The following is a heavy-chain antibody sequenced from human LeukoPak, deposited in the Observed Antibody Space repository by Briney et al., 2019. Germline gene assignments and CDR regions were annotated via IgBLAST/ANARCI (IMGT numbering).Heavy chain of an antibody. CDR1: GGSISSYY. CDR3: ARTPRLPTRHFDY. V-gene: IGHV4-59*01. J-gene: IGHJ4*02. Sequence: SETLSLTCTVSGGSISSYYWSWVRQPPEKGLEWIGYIYYSGSTNYNPSLKSRVTISVDTSKNQFSLKLSSVTAADTAVYYCARTPRLPTRHFDYWGQGTLVTVSS. D-gene: IGHD1-1*01. CDR2: IYYSGST.